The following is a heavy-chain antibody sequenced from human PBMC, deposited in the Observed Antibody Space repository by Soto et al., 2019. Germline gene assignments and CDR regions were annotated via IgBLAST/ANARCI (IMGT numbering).Heavy chain of an antibody. J-gene: IGHJ6*02. CDR2: MSGSGGGT. CDR1: GFSFTNYA. CDR3: AGAYCSGNTCYGLYGMDV. Sequence: GGSLRLSCAASGFSFTNYAMHWVRQASGKGLEWVSSMSGSGGGTYYADSVKGRFTISRDNSKNTLFLQMNSLRAEDTALYYCAGAYCSGNTCYGLYGMDVWGPGTTVTV. D-gene: IGHD2-2*01. V-gene: IGHV3-23*01.